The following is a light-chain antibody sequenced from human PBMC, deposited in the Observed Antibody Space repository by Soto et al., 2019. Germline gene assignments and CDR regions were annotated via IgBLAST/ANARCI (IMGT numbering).Light chain of an antibody. CDR1: QSVSSN. J-gene: IGKJ1*01. CDR3: QHYNNWPPWT. Sequence: EIVMTQSPATLSVSPGERATLSCRASQSVSSNLAWYQQKPGQAPRLLIYGASTRATGIPARFIGSGCGTEFTLTISSLQSEDFAVYYCQHYNNWPPWTFGQGTKVDNK. CDR2: GAS. V-gene: IGKV3-15*01.